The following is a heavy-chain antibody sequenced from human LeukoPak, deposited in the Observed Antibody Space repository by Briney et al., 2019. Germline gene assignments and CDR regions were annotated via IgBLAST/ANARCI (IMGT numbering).Heavy chain of an antibody. J-gene: IGHJ4*02. Sequence: GGSLRLSCAASGFTFSSYGMHWVRQAPGKGLEWVAVISYDGSNKYYADSMKGRFTISRDNSKNTLYLQMNSLRAEDTAVYYCAKDGITMVRGASYYFDYWGQGTLVTVSS. CDR2: ISYDGSNK. D-gene: IGHD3-10*01. V-gene: IGHV3-30*18. CDR1: GFTFSSYG. CDR3: AKDGITMVRGASYYFDY.